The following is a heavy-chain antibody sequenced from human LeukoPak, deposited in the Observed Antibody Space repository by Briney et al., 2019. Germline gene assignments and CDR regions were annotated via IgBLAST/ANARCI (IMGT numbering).Heavy chain of an antibody. Sequence: ASVKVSCKASGYTFTSYDINWVRQATGQGLEWMGWMSPNSGNTGYAQKFQGRVTMTRNTSISTAYMELSSLRSEDTAVYYCARVSCSSTSCYFYYYYGMDVWGQGTTVTVSS. CDR3: ARVSCSSTSCYFYYYYGMDV. CDR2: MSPNSGNT. J-gene: IGHJ6*02. V-gene: IGHV1-8*01. CDR1: GYTFTSYD. D-gene: IGHD2-2*01.